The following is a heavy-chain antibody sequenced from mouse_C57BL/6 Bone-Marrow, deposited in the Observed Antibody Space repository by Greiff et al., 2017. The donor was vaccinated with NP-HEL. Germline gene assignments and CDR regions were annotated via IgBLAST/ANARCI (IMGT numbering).Heavy chain of an antibody. J-gene: IGHJ4*01. CDR2: ISSGSSTI. CDR1: GFTFSDYG. V-gene: IGHV5-17*01. D-gene: IGHD2-4*01. Sequence: EVQVVESGGGLVKPGGSLKLSCAASGFTFSDYGMHWVRQAPEKGLEWVAYISSGSSTIYYADTVKGRFTISRDNAKNTLFLQMTSLRSEDTAMYYCARGVGLRRYYAIDYWGQGTSVTVSS. CDR3: ARGVGLRRYYAIDY.